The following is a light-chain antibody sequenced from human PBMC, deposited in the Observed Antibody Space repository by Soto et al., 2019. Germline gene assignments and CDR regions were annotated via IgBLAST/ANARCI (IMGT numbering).Light chain of an antibody. V-gene: IGLV2-14*03. Sequence: LPQPASVSGSPGQSITISCTGTSSDIGAYIFVSWYQQHPGKAPKLIIYDIANRPSGVSYRFSGSKSANTASLTISGLQADDEADYYCVSFTTKKSYVFGTGTKV. CDR1: SSDIGAYIF. J-gene: IGLJ1*01. CDR2: DIA. CDR3: VSFTTKKSYV.